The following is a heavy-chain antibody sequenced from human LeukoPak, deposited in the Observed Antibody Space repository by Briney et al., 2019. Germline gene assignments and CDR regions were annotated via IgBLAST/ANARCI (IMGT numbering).Heavy chain of an antibody. Sequence: SETLSLTCPVSGYSIRNGYYWGWIRQPPGKGLEWIGTIYYGGSTYYNPSLKSRVTISLDTSKNQFSLKLTSVTAADTAIYYCASVRGYSSGWYASGFDPWGQGTLVTVSS. J-gene: IGHJ5*02. CDR1: GYSIRNGYY. CDR3: ASVRGYSSGWYASGFDP. CDR2: IYYGGST. D-gene: IGHD6-19*01. V-gene: IGHV4-38-2*01.